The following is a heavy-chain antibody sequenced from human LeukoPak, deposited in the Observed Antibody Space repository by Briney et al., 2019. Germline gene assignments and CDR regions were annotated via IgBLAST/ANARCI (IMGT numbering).Heavy chain of an antibody. CDR1: GFTFSSYW. CDR2: IKQDGSEK. CDR3: ARVVGHKAAGNDY. D-gene: IGHD6-13*01. Sequence: PGGSLRLSCAASGFTFSSYWMSWVRQAPGKGLEWVANIKQDGSEKYYVDSVKGRFTISRDNAKNSPYLQMNSLRAEDTAVYYCARVVGHKAAGNDYWGQGTLVTVSS. J-gene: IGHJ4*02. V-gene: IGHV3-7*01.